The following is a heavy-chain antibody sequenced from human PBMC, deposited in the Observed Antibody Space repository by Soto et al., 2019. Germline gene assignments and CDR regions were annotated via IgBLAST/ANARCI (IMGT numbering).Heavy chain of an antibody. V-gene: IGHV1-58*01. D-gene: IGHD7-27*01. Sequence: SVKVSCKASGFTFTSSAVQWVRQARGQRLEGIGWIVVGSGNTNYAQKFQERVTITRDMSTSTAYMELSSLRSEDTAVYYCAASRNWVTGYYFDYWGQGTLVTVSS. CDR1: GFTFTSSA. J-gene: IGHJ4*02. CDR3: AASRNWVTGYYFDY. CDR2: IVVGSGNT.